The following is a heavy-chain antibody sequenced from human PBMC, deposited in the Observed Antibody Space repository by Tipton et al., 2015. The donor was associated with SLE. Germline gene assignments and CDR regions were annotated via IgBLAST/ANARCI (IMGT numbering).Heavy chain of an antibody. Sequence: GSLRLSCVASGFTFDFSTSGIHWVRQAPGKGLEWVSFIQYDESTKYFADSVKGRFSISRDNSKNTVYLQMNSLRGEDTAVYYCARESGSYFGWFDPWGQGTLATVSS. V-gene: IGHV3-30*02. CDR2: IQYDESTK. CDR1: GFTFDFSTSG. D-gene: IGHD3-3*01. J-gene: IGHJ5*02. CDR3: ARESGSYFGWFDP.